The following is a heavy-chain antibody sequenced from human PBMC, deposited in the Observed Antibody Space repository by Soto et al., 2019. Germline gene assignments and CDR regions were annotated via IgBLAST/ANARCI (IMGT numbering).Heavy chain of an antibody. J-gene: IGHJ6*02. D-gene: IGHD6-19*01. Sequence: ASVKVSCKTSGYPFTSYYMHWLRQAPGQGLEWMGVLNPTGGSTTYAQNFQGRVTMTRDTSTSTVYVELSSLRSGDTAVYYCARDKVIAVAGTEGPNYYYYGMDVWGQGTTVTVSS. V-gene: IGHV1-46*01. CDR1: GYPFTSYY. CDR3: ARDKVIAVAGTEGPNYYYYGMDV. CDR2: LNPTGGST.